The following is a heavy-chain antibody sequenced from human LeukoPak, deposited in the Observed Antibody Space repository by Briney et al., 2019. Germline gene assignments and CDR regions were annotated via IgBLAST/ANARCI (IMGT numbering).Heavy chain of an antibody. CDR2: ISAYNGNT. V-gene: IGHV1-18*01. CDR1: GYTFTSYG. D-gene: IGHD1-14*01. CDR3: ARGSMYIKKKGFDY. Sequence: ASVKVSCKASGYTFTSYGISWVRQAPGQGLEWMGWISAYNGNTNYAQKLQGRVTMTTDTSTSTAYMELRSPRSDDTAVYYCARGSMYIKKKGFDYWGQGTLVTVSS. J-gene: IGHJ4*02.